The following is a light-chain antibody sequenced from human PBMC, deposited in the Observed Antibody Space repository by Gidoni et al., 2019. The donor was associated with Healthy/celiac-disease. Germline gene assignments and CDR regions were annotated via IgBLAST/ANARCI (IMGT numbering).Light chain of an antibody. V-gene: IGKV3-20*01. J-gene: IGKJ4*01. CDR1: QRVSSSY. CDR2: GAS. CDR3: QQYGSSPGT. Sequence: ELVLTQSPGTLSLSPGERATLSCRASQRVSSSYLAWYQQKPGQAPRLLIYGASSRATGIPDRFSGSGSGTDFTLTISRLEPEDFAVYYCQQYGSSPGTFGGGTKVEIK.